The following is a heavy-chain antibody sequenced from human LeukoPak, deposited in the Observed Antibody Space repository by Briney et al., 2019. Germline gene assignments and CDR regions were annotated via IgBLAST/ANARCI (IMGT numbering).Heavy chain of an antibody. CDR1: GYSISSGYY. V-gene: IGHV4-38-2*02. CDR2: IYHSGST. Sequence: SETLSLTCTVSGYSISSGYYWGWIRQPPGKGLEWIGSIYHSGSTYYNPSLKSRVTISVDTSKNQFSLKLSSVTAADTAVYYCARRIAAAGGLFDYWGQGTLVTVSS. J-gene: IGHJ4*02. D-gene: IGHD6-13*01. CDR3: ARRIAAAGGLFDY.